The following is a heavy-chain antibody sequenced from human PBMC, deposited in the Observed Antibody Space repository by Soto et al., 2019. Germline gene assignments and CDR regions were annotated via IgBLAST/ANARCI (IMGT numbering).Heavy chain of an antibody. CDR1: GFTFSSYA. D-gene: IGHD2-2*01. V-gene: IGHV3-30-3*01. CDR2: ISYDGSNK. J-gene: IGHJ6*02. Sequence: GGSLRLSCAASGFTFSSYAMHWVRQAPGKGLEWVAVISYDGSNKYYADSVKGRFTISRDNSKNTLYLQMNSLRAEDTAVYYCAREIVLVPAALYYYYGMDVWGQGTLVTVSS. CDR3: AREIVLVPAALYYYYGMDV.